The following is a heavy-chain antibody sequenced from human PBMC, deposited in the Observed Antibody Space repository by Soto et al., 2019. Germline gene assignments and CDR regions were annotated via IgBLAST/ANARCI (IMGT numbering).Heavy chain of an antibody. Sequence: SETLSLTCTVSGGSISSYYWSWIRQPPGRGLEWIGYIYYSGSTNYNPSLKSRVTISVDTSKNQFSLKLSSVTAADTAVYYCARRSYGGYFDAFDIWGQGTMVTVSS. CDR3: ARRSYGGYFDAFDI. V-gene: IGHV4-59*08. J-gene: IGHJ3*02. CDR1: GGSISSYY. CDR2: IYYSGST. D-gene: IGHD4-17*01.